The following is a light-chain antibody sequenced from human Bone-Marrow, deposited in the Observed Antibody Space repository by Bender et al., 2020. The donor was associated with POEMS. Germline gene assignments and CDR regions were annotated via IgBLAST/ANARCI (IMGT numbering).Light chain of an antibody. Sequence: QSALSQPRSVSGSPGQSVTISCTGTSSDVGDYTLVSWYQHHPGRAPKLLIHDVSQRPSGVPARFSASKSGNTASLTISGLQADDEADYYCCSYAGSYKFVFGTGTQVTV. CDR2: DVS. V-gene: IGLV2-11*01. CDR1: SSDVGDYTL. CDR3: CSYAGSYKFV. J-gene: IGLJ1*01.